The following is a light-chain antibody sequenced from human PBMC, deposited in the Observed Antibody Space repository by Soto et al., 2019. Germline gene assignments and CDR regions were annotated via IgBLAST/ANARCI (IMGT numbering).Light chain of an antibody. J-gene: IGKJ4*01. V-gene: IGKV3-11*01. CDR3: QQRTHWPT. CDR1: QSFGDF. Sequence: EIVLTQFPVTLSSSPGESVTLSCRASQSFGDFLAWYQQKPGQSPRLLMYDVSNRATGIPDRFSGSGSGTDFTLTISSLEPEDFAVYNCQQRTHWPTFGGGTKVESK. CDR2: DVS.